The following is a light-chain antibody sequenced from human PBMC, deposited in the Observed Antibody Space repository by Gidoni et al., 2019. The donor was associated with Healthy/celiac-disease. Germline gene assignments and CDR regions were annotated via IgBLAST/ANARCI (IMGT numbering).Light chain of an antibody. J-gene: IGKJ1*01. CDR2: GAS. V-gene: IGKV3-15*01. CDR3: QQYNNWPTWT. CDR1: QSVSSN. Sequence: EIVMTKSPATLSVSPGERATLSCRASQSVSSNLAWYQQKPGQAPRLLIYGASTRATGIPARLSGSGSGTEFTLTISSLQSEDFAVYYCQQYNNWPTWTFGQGTKVEIK.